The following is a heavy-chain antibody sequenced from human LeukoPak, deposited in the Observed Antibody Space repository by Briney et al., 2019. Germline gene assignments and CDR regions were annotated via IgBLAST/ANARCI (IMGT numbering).Heavy chain of an antibody. CDR3: ARGVRGSGWENIDH. CDR1: GYTFTRYH. J-gene: IGHJ4*02. V-gene: IGHV1-46*01. Sequence: ASVKVSCKASGYTFTRYHMHWVRQTPGQGLEWMGIISPNAGSTSYAQKFQGRVTMTTDTATSTVYMELSSLRSEDTAVYYCARGVRGSGWENIDHWGQGTLVTVSS. D-gene: IGHD6-19*01. CDR2: ISPNAGST.